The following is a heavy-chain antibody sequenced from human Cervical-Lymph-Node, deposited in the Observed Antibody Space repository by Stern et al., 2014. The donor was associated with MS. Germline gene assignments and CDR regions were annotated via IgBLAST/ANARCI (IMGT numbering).Heavy chain of an antibody. J-gene: IGHJ5*02. Sequence: QVQLQESGPGLVKPSETLSLTCTVSGGSISSYYWSWIRQPPGKGLEWIGDIFYSGSTYYNPSLKSPVTISVDTSKNQFSLNLSSVTAADTAVYYCARATRYDFWSGRNWFDPWGQGTLVTVSS. CDR3: ARATRYDFWSGRNWFDP. V-gene: IGHV4-59*01. D-gene: IGHD3-3*01. CDR2: IFYSGST. CDR1: GGSISSYY.